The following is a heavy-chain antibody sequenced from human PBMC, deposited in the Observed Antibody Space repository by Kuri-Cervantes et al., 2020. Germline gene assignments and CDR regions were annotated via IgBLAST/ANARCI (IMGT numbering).Heavy chain of an antibody. CDR1: GGSISSGGYY. CDR3: ARDSRDGYNFWYFDL. CDR2: IYYSGST. J-gene: IGHJ2*01. Sequence: LRLSCTVSGGSISSGGYYWSWIRQHPGKGLEWIGYIYYSGSTYYNPSLKSRVTISVDTSKNHFSLKLSSVTAADTAVYYCARDSRDGYNFWYFDLWGRGTLVTVSS. V-gene: IGHV4-31*03. D-gene: IGHD5-24*01.